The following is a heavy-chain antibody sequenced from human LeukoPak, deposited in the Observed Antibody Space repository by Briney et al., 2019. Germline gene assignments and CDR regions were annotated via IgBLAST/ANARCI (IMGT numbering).Heavy chain of an antibody. CDR3: AGFRPERYYFDY. D-gene: IGHD1-14*01. CDR2: INPNSGGT. Sequence: ASVKVSCKASGYTFTVYYMHWVRQTPGQGLEWMGWINPNSGGTNYAQKFQGRVTMTRDTSISTAYMELSRLRPADTAVYYCAGFRPERYYFDYWGQGTLVTVSS. CDR1: GYTFTVYY. V-gene: IGHV1-2*02. J-gene: IGHJ4*02.